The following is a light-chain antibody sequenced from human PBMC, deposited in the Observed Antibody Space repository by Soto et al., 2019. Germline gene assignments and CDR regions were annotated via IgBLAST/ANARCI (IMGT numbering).Light chain of an antibody. J-gene: IGLJ2*01. CDR3: QRWDSGSAQVV. Sequence: SYELTQPPSVSVAPGKTASISCGGNNIGSKGVHWYQQKPGQAPVLVIYSDTDLPPVIPERFSGSNSANLATLTNSGVEAGDEADSYCQRWDSGSAQVVFGGGTKPTGL. CDR1: NIGSKG. CDR2: SDT. V-gene: IGLV3-21*04.